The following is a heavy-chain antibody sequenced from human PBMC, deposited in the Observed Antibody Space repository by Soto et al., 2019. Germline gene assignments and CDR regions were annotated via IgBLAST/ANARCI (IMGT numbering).Heavy chain of an antibody. V-gene: IGHV3-23*01. J-gene: IGHJ4*02. CDR1: GFTFSSYA. CDR3: PKHGLNYYDSSGYYNPLSY. CDR2: ISGSGGSK. D-gene: IGHD3-22*01. Sequence: GSLRLSCAASGFTFSSYAMSLVRQAPGKGLEWVPAISGSGGSKYYADSVKGRFTISRDNSKKTMYLQMNSLRAEDTAVYYCPKHGLNYYDSSGYYNPLSYWGQGTLVTVSS.